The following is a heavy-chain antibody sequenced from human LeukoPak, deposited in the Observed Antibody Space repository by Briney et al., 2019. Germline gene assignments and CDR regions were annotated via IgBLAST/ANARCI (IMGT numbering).Heavy chain of an antibody. J-gene: IGHJ4*02. D-gene: IGHD6-13*01. CDR1: GFTASSSF. Sequence: GGSLRLSCAASGFTASSSFLNWVRQAPGKGLEWVSVIYSGGSTYYADSVKGRFTISRDNSKNTLYLQMNSLRAEDTAVYYCARAYSTSWYSFDYWGQGTLVTVSS. CDR2: IYSGGST. CDR3: ARAYSTSWYSFDY. V-gene: IGHV3-66*01.